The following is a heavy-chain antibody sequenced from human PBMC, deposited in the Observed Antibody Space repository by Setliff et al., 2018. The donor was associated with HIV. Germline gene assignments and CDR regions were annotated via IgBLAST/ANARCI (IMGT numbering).Heavy chain of an antibody. D-gene: IGHD3-22*01. CDR3: ARGDTNVYYYVYPDF. V-gene: IGHV3-11*06. Sequence: PGGSLRLSCAASGFTFSDYQMNWVRQAPGKGLEWISSIDDSSDYIRYADSVKGRFFISRDNAKNLVYLQMNSLRADDTAVYYCARGDTNVYYYVYPDFWGQGTPVTVSS. J-gene: IGHJ4*02. CDR1: GFTFSDYQ. CDR2: IDDSSDYI.